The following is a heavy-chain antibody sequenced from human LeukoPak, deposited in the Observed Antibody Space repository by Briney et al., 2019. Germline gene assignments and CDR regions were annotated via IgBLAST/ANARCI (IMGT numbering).Heavy chain of an antibody. CDR1: GFTFSSYA. CDR2: INGSGGST. D-gene: IGHD1-26*01. Sequence: SGGSLGLSCAASGFTFSSYAMSWVRQAPGKGLEWVSDINGSGGSTYYADSVKGRFTISRDNSKNTLYLQMNSLRAEDTAVYYCAKKYSTGLDPWGQGTLVTVSS. V-gene: IGHV3-23*01. J-gene: IGHJ5*02. CDR3: AKKYSTGLDP.